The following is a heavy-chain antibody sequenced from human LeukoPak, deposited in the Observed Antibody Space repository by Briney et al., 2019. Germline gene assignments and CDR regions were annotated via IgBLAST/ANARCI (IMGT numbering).Heavy chain of an antibody. J-gene: IGHJ5*02. V-gene: IGHV3-53*04. CDR3: ARDRAALQDWVEFDP. D-gene: IGHD3/OR15-3a*01. CDR1: GFRVSDYY. CDR2: TRDSGEA. Sequence: GGSLRLSCAVSGFRVSDYYMSWVHQAPGKGLEWVGLTRDSGEAFYAGFVRGRFAISRHESENTLYLQMNSLRVEDTAVYCCARDRAALQDWVEFDPWGQGTPVIVSS.